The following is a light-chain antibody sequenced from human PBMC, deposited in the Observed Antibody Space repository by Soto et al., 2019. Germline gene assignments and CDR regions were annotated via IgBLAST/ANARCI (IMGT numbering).Light chain of an antibody. Sequence: EILLTQSPGTLSLSPGERATLSCEASQSVSSFVAWYQQKPGQAPRLLIYGASSRATGIPDRFSGRGSGTGFLLTISRLEPEDFAVYYCQYYGGSPRTFGQGTKVE. CDR2: GAS. CDR3: QYYGGSPRT. CDR1: QSVSSF. J-gene: IGKJ1*01. V-gene: IGKV3-20*01.